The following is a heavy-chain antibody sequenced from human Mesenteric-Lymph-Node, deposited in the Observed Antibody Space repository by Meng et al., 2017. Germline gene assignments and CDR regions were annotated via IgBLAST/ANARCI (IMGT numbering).Heavy chain of an antibody. J-gene: IGHJ4*02. CDR1: GFSFSGYT. Sequence: GGSLRLSCEASGFSFSGYTMNWVRRTPGKGLEWVALISRDGSYMYYADSVKGRFTISRDNAKNSLYLQMNSLKAEDTAVYYCAKDGPANYFDSWGQGTLVTVSS. V-gene: IGHV3-21*01. CDR3: AKDGPANYFDS. CDR2: ISRDGSYM.